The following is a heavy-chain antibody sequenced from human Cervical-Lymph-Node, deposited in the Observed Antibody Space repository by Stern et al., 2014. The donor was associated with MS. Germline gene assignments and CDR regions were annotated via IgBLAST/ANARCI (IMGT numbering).Heavy chain of an antibody. Sequence: EVQLVESGGGVIQPGGSLRLSCTASGFTVSRDYMTWVRQAPGQGLEWVLRRTKVGSTFYTGSVKGRFTISRNDAKNTVYLHMASLRAEDTAMYYCARDTSSPERSDWWGQGTLVTVSS. CDR3: ARDTSSPERSDW. D-gene: IGHD1-1*01. CDR2: RTKVGST. J-gene: IGHJ4*02. V-gene: IGHV3-53*01. CDR1: GFTVSRDY.